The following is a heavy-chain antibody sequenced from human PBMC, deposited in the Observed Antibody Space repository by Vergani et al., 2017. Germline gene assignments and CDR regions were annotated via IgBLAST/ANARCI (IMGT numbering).Heavy chain of an antibody. CDR3: ARQPSPVVEDY. CDR1: GYSISSGYY. CDR2: IYHSGST. J-gene: IGHJ4*02. Sequence: QVQLQESGPGLVKPSETLSLTCAVSGYSISSGYYWGWIRQPPGKGLEWIGSIYHSGSTYYNPSLKSRVTISVDTSKNQFSLKLSSVTAADTAVYYCARQPSPVVEDYWGQGTLVTVSS. D-gene: IGHD2-21*01. V-gene: IGHV4-38-2*01.